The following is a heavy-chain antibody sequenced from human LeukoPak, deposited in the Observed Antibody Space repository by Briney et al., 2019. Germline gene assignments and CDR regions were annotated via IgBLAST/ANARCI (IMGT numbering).Heavy chain of an antibody. V-gene: IGHV1-24*01. Sequence: ASVKVSCKVSGYTLTELSMHWVRQAPGKGLEWMGGFDPEDGETIYAQKFQGRVTMTEDTSTDTAYMELSSLRSEDTAVYYCATFPIVVVITEGFDYWGQGTLVTVSS. CDR1: GYTLTELS. CDR3: ATFPIVVVITEGFDY. J-gene: IGHJ4*02. CDR2: FDPEDGET. D-gene: IGHD3-22*01.